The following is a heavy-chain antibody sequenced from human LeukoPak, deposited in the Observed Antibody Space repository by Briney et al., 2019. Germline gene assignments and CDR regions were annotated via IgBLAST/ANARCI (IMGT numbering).Heavy chain of an antibody. J-gene: IGHJ4*02. CDR1: GGSISSRSYY. D-gene: IGHD2-21*02. CDR3: MGAVIVVVTASYRYFDY. CDR2: IYYSGST. Sequence: SETLSLTCTVSGGSISSRSYYWGWLRQPPGKGLEWIGSIYYSGSTYYNPSLKSRVTISVDTSKNQFSLKLSSVTAPDTAVYYCMGAVIVVVTASYRYFDYWGQGTLVTVSS. V-gene: IGHV4-39*01.